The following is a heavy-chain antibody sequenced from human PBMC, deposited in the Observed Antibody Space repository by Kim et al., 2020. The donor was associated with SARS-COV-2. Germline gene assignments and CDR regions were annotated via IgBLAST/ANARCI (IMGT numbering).Heavy chain of an antibody. CDR2: ISAYNGNT. D-gene: IGHD3-3*01. Sequence: ASVKVSCKASGYTFTSYGISWVRQAPGQGLEWMGWISAYNGNTNYAQKLQGRVTMTTDTSTSTAYMELRSLRSDDTAVYYCARDLPRITKRGGFDPWGQGTLVTVSS. V-gene: IGHV1-18*01. CDR3: ARDLPRITKRGGFDP. J-gene: IGHJ5*02. CDR1: GYTFTSYG.